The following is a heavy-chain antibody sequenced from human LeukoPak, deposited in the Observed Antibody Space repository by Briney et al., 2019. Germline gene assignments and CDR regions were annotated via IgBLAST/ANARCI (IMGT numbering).Heavy chain of an antibody. V-gene: IGHV3-23*01. Sequence: GGSLRLSCAASGFTFSSYAMSWVRQAPGKGLEWVSAISGSGGSTYYADSVKVRFTISRDNSKNTLYLQMNSLRAEDTAVYYCAKLYSYGRVLDAFDIWGQGTMVTVSS. CDR1: GFTFSSYA. J-gene: IGHJ3*02. CDR3: AKLYSYGRVLDAFDI. CDR2: ISGSGGST. D-gene: IGHD5-18*01.